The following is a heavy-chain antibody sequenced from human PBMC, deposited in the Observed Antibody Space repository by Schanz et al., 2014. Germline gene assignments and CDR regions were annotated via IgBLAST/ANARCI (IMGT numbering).Heavy chain of an antibody. J-gene: IGHJ4*02. CDR3: VRVKGEHSGHDYIVY. CDR2: IYSNGIS. V-gene: IGHV4-4*07. D-gene: IGHD5-12*01. Sequence: QVHLQESGPGLVKPSETLSVTCTVSGGSINNYFWTWIRQPAGKGLEWIGRIYSNGISHYNPSLESRVTMSVDTSKNKFSLNLTPVTPVDTAIYYCVRVKGEHSGHDYIVYWGQGIQVTVSP. CDR1: GGSINNYF.